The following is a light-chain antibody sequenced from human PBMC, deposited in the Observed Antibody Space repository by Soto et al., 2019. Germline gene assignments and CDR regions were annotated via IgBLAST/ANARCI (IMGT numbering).Light chain of an antibody. CDR2: AAS. Sequence: DIQMTQSPSSLSASVEDRVIITCRASQSISNHLNWYQQKPGKAPKLLIFAASSLQSGVPSRFSGSRSGPDFTLPTSSLQPEDFATYYCQQSYSSPPTFGQGTKVDIK. J-gene: IGKJ1*01. CDR3: QQSYSSPPT. CDR1: QSISNH. V-gene: IGKV1-39*01.